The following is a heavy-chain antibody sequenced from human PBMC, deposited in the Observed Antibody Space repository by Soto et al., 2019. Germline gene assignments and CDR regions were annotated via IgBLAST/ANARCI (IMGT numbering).Heavy chain of an antibody. CDR3: ARGSAFIGLDY. Sequence: PGGSLRLSCAVSGFIFSRYSMNWVRQAPGKGLEWVSSIGTSGSYIYDTDSVKGRFTISRDNTKDSLYLQMNSLRAEDTAIYYCARGSAFIGLDYWGQGTAVTVS. CDR1: GFIFSRYS. V-gene: IGHV3-21*01. D-gene: IGHD1-26*01. CDR2: IGTSGSYI. J-gene: IGHJ4*02.